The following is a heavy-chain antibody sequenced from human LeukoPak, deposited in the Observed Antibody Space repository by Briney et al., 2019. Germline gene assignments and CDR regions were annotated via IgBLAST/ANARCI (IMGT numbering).Heavy chain of an antibody. D-gene: IGHD3-22*01. J-gene: IGHJ4*02. V-gene: IGHV1-2*06. CDR1: GYSFSNFH. CDR3: ARDLSFSYYDSSGPPNY. Sequence: ASVKVSCKASGYSFSNFHINWVRQAPGQGLEWMGRINPNSGGTNYAQKFQGRVTMTRDTSISTAYMELSRLRSDDTAVYYCARDLSFSYYDSSGPPNYWGQGTLVTVSS. CDR2: INPNSGGT.